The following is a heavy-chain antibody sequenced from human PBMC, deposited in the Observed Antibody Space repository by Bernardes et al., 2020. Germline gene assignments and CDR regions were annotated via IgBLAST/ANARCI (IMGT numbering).Heavy chain of an antibody. V-gene: IGHV1-8*01. CDR3: ASGLNSGSYVGRYYYGMDV. CDR2: MNPNSGNT. D-gene: IGHD1-26*01. CDR1: GYTFTSYD. Sequence: ASVKVSCKASGYTFTSYDINWVRQATGQGLEWMGWMNPNSGNTGYAQKFQGRVTMTRNTSISTAYMELSSLRSEDTAVYYCASGLNSGSYVGRYYYGMDVWGQGTTVTVSS. J-gene: IGHJ6*02.